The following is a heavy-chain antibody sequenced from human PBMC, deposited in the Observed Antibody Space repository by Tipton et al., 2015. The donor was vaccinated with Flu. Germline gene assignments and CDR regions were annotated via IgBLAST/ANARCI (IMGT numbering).Heavy chain of an antibody. CDR2: ISSSASTI. Sequence: VQLVQSGGGLVQPGGSLRLSSAASGFTFSSYGMNWVRQAPGKGLEWVSYISSSASTIYYADSVKGRFTISRDNAKNSLYLQMNSLRPEDTAVYYCAREGVGDSSGYYLIDAFDIWGQGTMVTVSS. V-gene: IGHV3-48*03. D-gene: IGHD3-22*01. CDR3: AREGVGDSSGYYLIDAFDI. J-gene: IGHJ3*02. CDR1: GFTFSSYG.